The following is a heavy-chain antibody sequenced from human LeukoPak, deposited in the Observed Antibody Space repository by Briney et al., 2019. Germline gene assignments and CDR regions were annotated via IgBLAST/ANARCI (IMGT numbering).Heavy chain of an antibody. CDR2: IYSSGGT. V-gene: IGHV4-4*07. Sequence: PSETLSFTCTVYGGSISSYYWSWIRQPAGQGLEWIGRIYSSGGTNYNPSLKSRVTMSLDTSKNQFSLKLSSVTAADTAVYYCARVGYDILTGYSHPTYYYYMDVWGKGTTVTISS. J-gene: IGHJ6*03. CDR1: GGSISSYY. D-gene: IGHD3-9*01. CDR3: ARVGYDILTGYSHPTYYYYMDV.